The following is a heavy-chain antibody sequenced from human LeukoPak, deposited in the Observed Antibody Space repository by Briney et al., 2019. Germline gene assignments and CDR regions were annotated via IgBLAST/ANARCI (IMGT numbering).Heavy chain of an antibody. D-gene: IGHD1-26*01. CDR2: IYSGGST. J-gene: IGHJ4*02. CDR3: ARERIVGATPYFEY. V-gene: IGHV3-66*01. Sequence: GGSLRLSCAASGFSVSSNNMRWVRQAPGKGLEWVAVIYSGGSTYYADSVKGGFTISRDNSKNTVYLQMDSVRAEDTAVYYCARERIVGATPYFEYWGQGTLVTVSS. CDR1: GFSVSSNN.